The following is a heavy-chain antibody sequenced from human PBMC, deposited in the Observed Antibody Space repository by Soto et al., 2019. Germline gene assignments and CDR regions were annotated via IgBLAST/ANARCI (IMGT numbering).Heavy chain of an antibody. CDR3: ARPSYYYDSSGFEPGAFDF. Sequence: PGGSLRLSCSTSGFTFRGHAMSWFRQAPGKGPEWVGFIRGKAYGGTTEYAASVRGRFTISRDDSKSIAYLQMNSLTTEDTAMYYCARPSYYYDSSGFEPGAFDFWGQGTMVTASS. CDR1: GFTFRGHA. J-gene: IGHJ3*01. V-gene: IGHV3-49*03. D-gene: IGHD3-22*01. CDR2: IRGKAYGGTT.